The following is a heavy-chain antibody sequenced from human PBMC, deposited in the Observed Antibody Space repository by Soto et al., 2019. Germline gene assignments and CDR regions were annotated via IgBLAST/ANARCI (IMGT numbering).Heavy chain of an antibody. Sequence: GESLKISCKGSGHSFTSYWIGWVRQMPGKGLEWMGIIYPGDSDTRYSPSFQGQVTISADKSISTAYLQWSSLKASDTAMYYCARADIVVVVAATFRGFDPWGQGTLVTVSS. D-gene: IGHD2-15*01. CDR1: GHSFTSYW. CDR2: IYPGDSDT. J-gene: IGHJ5*02. V-gene: IGHV5-51*01. CDR3: ARADIVVVVAATFRGFDP.